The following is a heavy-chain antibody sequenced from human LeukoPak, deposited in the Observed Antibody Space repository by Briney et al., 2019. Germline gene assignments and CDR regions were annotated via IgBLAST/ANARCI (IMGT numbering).Heavy chain of an antibody. CDR3: AKQHRSGSYPYNFDY. J-gene: IGHJ4*02. CDR2: IDDSASFT. V-gene: IGHV3-23*01. D-gene: IGHD3-22*01. CDR1: GFTFSSYA. Sequence: PGGSLRLSCAASGFTFSSYAMSWVRQAPGKGLEWVSAIDDSASFTYYADYVKGRFTISRDNSKNTLYLQMDSLRAEDTALYYCAKQHRSGSYPYNFDYWGQGTLVTVSS.